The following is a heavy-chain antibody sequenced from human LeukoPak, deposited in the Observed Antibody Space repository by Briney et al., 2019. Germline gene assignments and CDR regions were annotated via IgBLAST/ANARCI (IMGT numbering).Heavy chain of an antibody. J-gene: IGHJ4*02. V-gene: IGHV4-59*01. CDR1: GGSISSDY. CDR2: IYYSGST. Sequence: PSETPSLTCTVSGGSISSDYWSWIRQPPGKGLEWIGYIYYSGSTNYNPSLKSRVTISVDTSKDQFSLKLSSVPDAHTVVYYCARDDYDSGGYYYYFDYWGQGTLVTVSS. D-gene: IGHD3-22*01. CDR3: ARDDYDSGGYYYYFDY.